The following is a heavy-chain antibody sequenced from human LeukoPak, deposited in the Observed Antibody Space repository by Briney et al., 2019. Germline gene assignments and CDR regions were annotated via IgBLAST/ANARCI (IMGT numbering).Heavy chain of an antibody. CDR3: ARSRDYGDHMAS. CDR1: VASMKAYY. D-gene: IGHD4-17*01. CDR2: IYRGENS. Sequence: PSETLSLTCTVSVASMKAYYWGWIRQPAGKGLEWIGCIYRGENSNYNPSMMSRVNISLDTYKKQLSLHLKSVTAADTAVYYCARSRDYGDHMASWGKGTPVTVSS. J-gene: IGHJ6*03. V-gene: IGHV4-4*09.